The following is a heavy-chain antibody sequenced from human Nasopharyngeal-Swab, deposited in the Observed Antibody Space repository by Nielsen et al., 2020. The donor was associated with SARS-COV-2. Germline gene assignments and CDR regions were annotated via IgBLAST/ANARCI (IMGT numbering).Heavy chain of an antibody. J-gene: IGHJ4*02. V-gene: IGHV3-20*04. D-gene: IGHD4-17*01. CDR1: GFIFDDFG. Sequence: GGSLRLSCAASGFIFDDFGMSWVRQTPGKGLEWVTGVSWNGGNTGYADSVKGRFTISRDNAKNSLYLQMNTLRAEDTAVYYCVRDVIATVTTPPDYWGQGTLVTVSS. CDR2: VSWNGGNT. CDR3: VRDVIATVTTPPDY.